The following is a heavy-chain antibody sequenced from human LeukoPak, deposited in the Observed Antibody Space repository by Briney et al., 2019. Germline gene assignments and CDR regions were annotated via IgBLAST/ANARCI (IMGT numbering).Heavy chain of an antibody. V-gene: IGHV1-2*06. J-gene: IGHJ3*02. CDR3: ARDSAAGMFTFGGVIVTDAFDI. CDR1: GYTFTDNY. Sequence: ASVKVSCKASGYTFTDNYIHWVRQAPGQGLEWMGRINPNSGGTNYAQKLQGRVTMTTDTSTSTAYMELRSLRSDDTAVYYCARDSAAGMFTFGGVIVTDAFDIWGQGTMVTVSS. D-gene: IGHD3-16*02. CDR2: INPNSGGT.